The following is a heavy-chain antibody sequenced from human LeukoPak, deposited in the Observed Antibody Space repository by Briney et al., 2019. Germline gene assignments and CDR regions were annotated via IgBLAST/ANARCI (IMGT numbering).Heavy chain of an antibody. D-gene: IGHD2-21*01. CDR3: AKGPCGGDCYWVDY. CDR2: ISAYKGNT. Sequence: ASVKVSCKASGYTFTSYGISWVRQAPGQGLEWMGWISAYKGNTNYAQKFQGRVTMTTDTSTSTAYMEVRSLRSDDTAVYYCAKGPCGGDCYWVDYWGQGTLVTVSS. V-gene: IGHV1-18*01. J-gene: IGHJ4*02. CDR1: GYTFTSYG.